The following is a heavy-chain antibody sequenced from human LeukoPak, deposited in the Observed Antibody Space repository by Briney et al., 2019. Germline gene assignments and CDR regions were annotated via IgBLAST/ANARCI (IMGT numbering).Heavy chain of an antibody. CDR2: VYYSGST. CDR1: GGSISTYY. Sequence: SETLSLTCTVPGGSISTYYWSWIRQPPGKGLEWIGYVYYSGSTNYNPSLKSRVTISVDTSKNQFSLKLSSMAAADTAVYYCARDGSGYGGRFDYWGQGTLVTVSS. D-gene: IGHD5-12*01. V-gene: IGHV4-59*01. CDR3: ARDGSGYGGRFDY. J-gene: IGHJ4*02.